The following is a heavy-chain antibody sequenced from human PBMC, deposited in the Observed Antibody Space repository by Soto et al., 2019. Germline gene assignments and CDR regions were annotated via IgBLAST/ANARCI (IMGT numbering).Heavy chain of an antibody. V-gene: IGHV4-30-2*01. CDR1: GGSISSGGYS. D-gene: IGHD5-18*01. Sequence: QLQLQESGSGLVKPSQTLSLTCAVSGGSISSGGYSWSWIRQPPGKGLEWIGYIYHSGSTYYNPSLKSRVTISGDRSKNQFSLKLSSVTAADTAVYYCARGGYSYGPNWYFDLWGRGTLVTVSS. CDR2: IYHSGST. J-gene: IGHJ2*01. CDR3: ARGGYSYGPNWYFDL.